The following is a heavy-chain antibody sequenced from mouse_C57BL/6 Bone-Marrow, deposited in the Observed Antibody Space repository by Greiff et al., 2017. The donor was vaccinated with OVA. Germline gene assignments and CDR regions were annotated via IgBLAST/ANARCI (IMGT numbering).Heavy chain of an antibody. D-gene: IGHD2-3*01. V-gene: IGHV1-69*01. CDR2: IDPSDSYT. CDR3: ARDPPLYDGYYDWYFDV. J-gene: IGHJ1*03. Sequence: QVQLQLPGAELVMPGASVKLSCKASGYTFTSYWMHWVKQRPGQGLEWIGEIDPSDSYTNYNQKFKGKSTLTVDKSSSTAYMQLSSLTSEDSAVYYCARDPPLYDGYYDWYFDVWGTGTTVTVSS. CDR1: GYTFTSYW.